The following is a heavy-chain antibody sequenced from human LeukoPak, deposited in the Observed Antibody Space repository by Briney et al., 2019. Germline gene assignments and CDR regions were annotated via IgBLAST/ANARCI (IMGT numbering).Heavy chain of an antibody. CDR2: INPNSGGT. Sequence: ASVKLSCKASGYTFTGYYMHWVRQAPGQGLEWMGWINPNSGGTNYAQKFQGRVTMTRDTSISTAYMELSRLRSDDTAVYYCAPCRGWVWEFDYWGQGTLVTVSS. D-gene: IGHD3-10*01. CDR3: APCRGWVWEFDY. CDR1: GYTFTGYY. V-gene: IGHV1-2*02. J-gene: IGHJ4*02.